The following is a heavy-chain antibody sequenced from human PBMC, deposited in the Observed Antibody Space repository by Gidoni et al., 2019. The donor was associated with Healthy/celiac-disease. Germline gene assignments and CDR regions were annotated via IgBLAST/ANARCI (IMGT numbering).Heavy chain of an antibody. J-gene: IGHJ3*02. D-gene: IGHD3-10*01. V-gene: IGHV5-10-1*03. CDR3: ASSRITMVRGVKSSAFDI. CDR2: IDPSDSYT. CDR1: GYSFTSYW. Sequence: EVQLVQSGAEVKQPGESLRISCKGSGYSFTSYWISWVRQMPGKGLEWMGRIDPSDSYTNYSPSFQGHVTISADKSISTAYLQWSSLKASDTAMYYCASSRITMVRGVKSSAFDIWGQGTMVTVSS.